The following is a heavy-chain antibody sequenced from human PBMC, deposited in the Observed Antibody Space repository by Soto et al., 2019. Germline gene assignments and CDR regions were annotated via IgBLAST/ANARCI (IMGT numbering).Heavy chain of an antibody. CDR2: INPNSGGT. D-gene: IGHD3-22*01. CDR3: ARDPFRNYYDSSGYLYYYYGMDV. V-gene: IGHV1-2*02. J-gene: IGHJ6*02. CDR1: GYTFTGYY. Sequence: ASVKVSCKASGYTFTGYYMHWVRQAPGQGLGWMGWINPNSGGTNYAQKFQGRVTMTRDTSISTAYMELSRLRSDDTAVYYCARDPFRNYYDSSGYLYYYYGMDVWGQGTTVTVSS.